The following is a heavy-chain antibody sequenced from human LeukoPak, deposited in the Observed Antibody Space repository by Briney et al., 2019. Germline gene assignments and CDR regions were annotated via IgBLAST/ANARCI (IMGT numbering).Heavy chain of an antibody. J-gene: IGHJ4*02. Sequence: PGGSLRLSCAAPGFTFSRNAIHWVRQGPGKGLEWVSYIAHHGSNKYYADPVKGRFTISRDNSKRTLYLQMNSLRADDTAVYYCAKDGSWSCTDWGQGTLVTVSS. CDR3: AKDGSWSCTD. CDR2: IAHHGSNK. D-gene: IGHD2-8*02. V-gene: IGHV3-30*02. CDR1: GFTFSRNA.